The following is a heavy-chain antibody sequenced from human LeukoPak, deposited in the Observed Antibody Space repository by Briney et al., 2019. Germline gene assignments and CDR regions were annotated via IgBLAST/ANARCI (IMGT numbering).Heavy chain of an antibody. CDR1: GFPFNAYW. J-gene: IGHJ4*02. V-gene: IGHV3-7*03. D-gene: IGHD6-13*01. CDR3: ARSIPYGTTWYGRSDY. Sequence: GGSLRLSCAASGFPFNAYWMTWVRQAPGKGLEWVANIKPDGTTKFYVDSVKGRFTISRDNALNSLYLQMNSLRAEDTAIYYCARSIPYGTTWYGRSDYWGQGTLVTVSS. CDR2: IKPDGTTK.